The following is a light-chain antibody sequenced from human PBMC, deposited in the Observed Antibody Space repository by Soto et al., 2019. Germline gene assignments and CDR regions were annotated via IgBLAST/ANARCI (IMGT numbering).Light chain of an antibody. J-gene: IGLJ3*02. Sequence: QSALTQPASVSGSPGQSITISCTGTSSDVGGYTYVSWYQQHPGKAPKLMIYQVSNRPSGISNRFSGSKSGNTASLTISGLQTEDEADYYCSSCTSSNTRVFGGGTKLTVL. CDR3: SSCTSSNTRV. CDR2: QVS. V-gene: IGLV2-14*01. CDR1: SSDVGGYTY.